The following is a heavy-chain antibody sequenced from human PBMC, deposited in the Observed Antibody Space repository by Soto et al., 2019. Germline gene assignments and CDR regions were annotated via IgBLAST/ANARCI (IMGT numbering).Heavy chain of an antibody. D-gene: IGHD6-19*01. CDR1: GFTFSSYA. Sequence: GGSLRLSCAASGFTFSSYAMHWVRQAPGKGLEWVAVISYDGSNKYYADSVKGRFTISRDNSKNTLYLQMNSLRAEDTAVYYCARDESEQWLVYNWFDPWGQGTLVTVSS. CDR2: ISYDGSNK. V-gene: IGHV3-30-3*01. CDR3: ARDESEQWLVYNWFDP. J-gene: IGHJ5*02.